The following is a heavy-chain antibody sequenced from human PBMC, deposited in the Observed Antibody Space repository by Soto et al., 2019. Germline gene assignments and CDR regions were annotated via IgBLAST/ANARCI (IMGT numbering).Heavy chain of an antibody. CDR2: INADNGNT. V-gene: IGHV1-3*01. CDR1: GYTFTSYA. J-gene: IGHJ5*02. Sequence: QVQLVQSGAEVKKPGASVKVSCKASGYTFTSYAMHWVRQAPGQRLEWMGWINADNGNTNYAQKLQGRVTMTTDTSTSTAYMELRSLRSDDTAVYYCARATGYRDGSGWYWFDPWGQGTLVTVSS. D-gene: IGHD6-19*01. CDR3: ARATGYRDGSGWYWFDP.